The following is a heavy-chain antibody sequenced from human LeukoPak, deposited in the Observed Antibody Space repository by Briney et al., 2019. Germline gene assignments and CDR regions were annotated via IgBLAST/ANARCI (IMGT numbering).Heavy chain of an antibody. D-gene: IGHD6-19*01. CDR1: GFTFSSYG. V-gene: IGHV3-23*01. CDR2: ISGSGGST. CDR3: ARRGTIAVPVFWFDP. Sequence: GGSLRLSCAASGFTFSSYGMSWVRQAPGKGLEWVSAISGSGGSTYYADSVKGRFTISRDNAKNSVYLQINRLRAEDTAVYYCARRGTIAVPVFWFDPWGQGTLVIVSS. J-gene: IGHJ5*02.